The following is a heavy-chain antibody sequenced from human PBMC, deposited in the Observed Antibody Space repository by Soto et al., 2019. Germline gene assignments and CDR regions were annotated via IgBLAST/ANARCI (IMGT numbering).Heavy chain of an antibody. CDR2: INRDGSKK. D-gene: IGHD6-13*01. CDR1: GFTLSAYW. J-gene: IGHJ3*02. CDR3: ARDVSPGSSSLYLDAFDI. Sequence: EVQLEESGGDLVQPGGSLRLSCAASGFTLSAYWMTWVRQATGKGLERVANINRDGSKKSYLDSVRGRFTISRDNVGNSLYLQMDSLRADDTALYYCARDVSPGSSSLYLDAFDIWGQGTMVTVSS. V-gene: IGHV3-7*05.